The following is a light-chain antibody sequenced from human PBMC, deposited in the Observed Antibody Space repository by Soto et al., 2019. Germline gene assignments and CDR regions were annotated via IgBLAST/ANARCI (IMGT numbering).Light chain of an antibody. J-gene: IGLJ1*01. V-gene: IGLV1-44*01. CDR3: SAWDASLNGYV. CDR1: SSNFGSKT. CDR2: SNY. Sequence: SVLTQPPSASGTPGQRVTISCSGSSSNFGSKTVNWYQQLPGTAPKLLIYSNYQRPSGVPGRFSGSKSGTSASLAISGLQSEDEADYYCSAWDASLNGYVFGTGTKVTVL.